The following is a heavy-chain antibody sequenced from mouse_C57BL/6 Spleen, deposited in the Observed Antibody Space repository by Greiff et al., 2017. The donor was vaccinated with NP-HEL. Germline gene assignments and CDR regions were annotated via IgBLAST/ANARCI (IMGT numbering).Heavy chain of an antibody. Sequence: QVHVKQSGAELVRPGASVTLSCKASGYTFTDYEMHWVKQTPVHGLEWIGAIDPETGGTAYNQKFKGKAILTADKSSSTAYMELRSLTSEDSAVYYCTTGDNLYAMDYWGQGTSVTVSS. D-gene: IGHD1-3*01. CDR2: IDPETGGT. J-gene: IGHJ4*01. V-gene: IGHV1-15*01. CDR1: GYTFTDYE. CDR3: TTGDNLYAMDY.